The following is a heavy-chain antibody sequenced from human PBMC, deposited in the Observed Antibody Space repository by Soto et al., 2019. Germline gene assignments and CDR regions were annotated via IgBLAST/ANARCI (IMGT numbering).Heavy chain of an antibody. CDR3: ARGSYDYVWGSYRPSAFDI. J-gene: IGHJ3*02. V-gene: IGHV1-69*01. Sequence: QVQLVQSGAEVKKPGSSVKVSCKASGGTFSSYAISWVRQAPGQGLEWMGGIIPIFGTANYAQKFQGRVTITADESTSTAYMGLSSLRSEDTAVYYCARGSYDYVWGSYRPSAFDIWGQGTMVTVSS. CDR1: GGTFSSYA. CDR2: IIPIFGTA. D-gene: IGHD3-16*02.